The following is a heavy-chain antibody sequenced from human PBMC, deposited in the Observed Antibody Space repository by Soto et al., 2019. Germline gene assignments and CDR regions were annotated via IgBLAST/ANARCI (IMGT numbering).Heavy chain of an antibody. CDR3: ARDGLRGIAARQMVYYYYYYMDV. Sequence: PGGSLRLSCAASGFTFSSYGMHWVRQAPGKGLEWVAVIWYDGSNKYYADSVKGRFTISRDNSKNTLYLQMNSLRAEDTAVYYCARDGLRGIAARQMVYYYYYYMDVWGKGTTVTVSS. CDR2: IWYDGSNK. V-gene: IGHV3-33*01. CDR1: GFTFSSYG. J-gene: IGHJ6*03. D-gene: IGHD6-6*01.